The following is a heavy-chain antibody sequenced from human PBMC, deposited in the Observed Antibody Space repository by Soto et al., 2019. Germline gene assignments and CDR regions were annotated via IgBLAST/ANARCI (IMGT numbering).Heavy chain of an antibody. CDR2: ILPIFGTP. V-gene: IGHV1-69*13. D-gene: IGHD2-8*01. Sequence: VKVSCKTAAGTISSSAIIWVRQAPGQGLEWMGGILPIFGTPNYAQKFQGRLTISADEFSSTAYMELNILRSEDTAVYYCATPSESRDAENLNGLSHWAQGTLVPGSA. CDR1: AGTISSSA. J-gene: IGHJ4*02. CDR3: ATPSESRDAENLNGLSH.